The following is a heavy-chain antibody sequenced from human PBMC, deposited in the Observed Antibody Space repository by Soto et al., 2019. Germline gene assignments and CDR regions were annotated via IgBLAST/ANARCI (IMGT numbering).Heavy chain of an antibody. CDR1: ALTFNNYA. CDR2: ISGGGDGT. J-gene: IGHJ4*02. Sequence: EVQVLESGGGLVQPGGSLSLSCAASALTFNNYAMSWVRQAPGKGLEFVSIISGGGDGTYYADSVKGRFTISRDNSKNTMYLQMDSLRAEDTAVDYCAKGDSANYAVYFDFWGQGSQVTVSS. V-gene: IGHV3-23*01. D-gene: IGHD4-4*01. CDR3: AKGDSANYAVYFDF.